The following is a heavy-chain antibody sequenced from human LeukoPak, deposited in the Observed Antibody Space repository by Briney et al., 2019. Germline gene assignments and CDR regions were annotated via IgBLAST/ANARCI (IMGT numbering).Heavy chain of an antibody. V-gene: IGHV3-30*02. Sequence: PGGSLRLSCAASGFTFSSYGMHWVRQAPGKRLEWVAFIRYDGSNKYYADSVKGRFTISRDNSKNTLYLQMNSLRAEDTAVYYCAKFRDGYNWGDFDYWGQGTLVTVSS. D-gene: IGHD5-24*01. CDR1: GFTFSSYG. J-gene: IGHJ4*02. CDR3: AKFRDGYNWGDFDY. CDR2: IRYDGSNK.